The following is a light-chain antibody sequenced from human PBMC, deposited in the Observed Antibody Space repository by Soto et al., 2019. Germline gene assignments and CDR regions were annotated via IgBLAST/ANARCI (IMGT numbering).Light chain of an antibody. CDR3: SSYTSSTA. V-gene: IGLV2-14*01. Sequence: QSALTQPASVPGSPGQSITISCTGTSSDVGGYNYVSWYQQHPSKAPKLMIYDVSNRPSGVSNRFSGSKSGNTASLTISGLQAEDEADYYCSSYTSSTAFGTGTKLTVL. CDR2: DVS. CDR1: SSDVGGYNY. J-gene: IGLJ1*01.